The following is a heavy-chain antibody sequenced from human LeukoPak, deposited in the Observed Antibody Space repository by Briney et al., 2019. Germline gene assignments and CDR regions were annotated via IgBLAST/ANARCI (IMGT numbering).Heavy chain of an antibody. CDR1: GYPISRGYY. Sequence: PSETLSLTCSVSGYPISRGYYWGWIRQPPGKGLEWIGSISHRGRAYYNPSLKGRVTISLDTSKNQFSLKLSSVTAADTAVYYCARESPSDLGGSNDFDSWGQGTLVTVSS. CDR2: ISHRGRA. D-gene: IGHD3-16*01. V-gene: IGHV4-38-2*02. CDR3: ARESPSDLGGSNDFDS. J-gene: IGHJ4*02.